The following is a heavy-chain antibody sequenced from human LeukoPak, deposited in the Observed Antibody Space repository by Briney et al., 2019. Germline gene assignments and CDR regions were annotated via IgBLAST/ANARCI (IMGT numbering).Heavy chain of an antibody. V-gene: IGHV4-61*01. CDR3: AREYRWFDP. D-gene: IGHD5-12*01. J-gene: IGHJ5*02. Sequence: SETLFLTCAVSGGSVSSGSYYWNWIRQPPGKGLEWIGHIYYSGSTSYNPSLKSRATISIDTPKNQFSLKLRSVTAADTAVYYCAREYRWFDPWGQGTLVTVSS. CDR1: GGSVSSGSYY. CDR2: IYYSGST.